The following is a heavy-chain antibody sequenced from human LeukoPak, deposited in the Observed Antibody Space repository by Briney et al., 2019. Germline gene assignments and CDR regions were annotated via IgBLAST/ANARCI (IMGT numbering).Heavy chain of an antibody. D-gene: IGHD3-10*01. Sequence: GGSLRLSCAASGFTVSSNYMSWVRQAPGKGLEWVSAISGSGGSTYYADSVKGRFTISRDNSKNTLYLQMNSLRVEDTAVYYCAKGVYGSRTTSFADYWGQGTLVTVSS. CDR2: ISGSGGST. CDR3: AKGVYGSRTTSFADY. V-gene: IGHV3-23*01. J-gene: IGHJ4*02. CDR1: GFTVSSNY.